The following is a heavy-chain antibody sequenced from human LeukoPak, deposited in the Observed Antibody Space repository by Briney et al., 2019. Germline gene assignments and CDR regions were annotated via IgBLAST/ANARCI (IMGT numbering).Heavy chain of an antibody. CDR1: GYSISSGYD. Sequence: SQTLSLTCAVSGYSISSGYDCGWIRQPPGKGLEWIGSIYHSGSTYYNPSLKSRVTISVDTSKNQFSLKLSSVTAADTAVYYCARRGGNGDFDYWGQGTLVTVSS. CDR3: ARRGGNGDFDY. CDR2: IYHSGST. D-gene: IGHD4-23*01. V-gene: IGHV4-38-2*01. J-gene: IGHJ4*02.